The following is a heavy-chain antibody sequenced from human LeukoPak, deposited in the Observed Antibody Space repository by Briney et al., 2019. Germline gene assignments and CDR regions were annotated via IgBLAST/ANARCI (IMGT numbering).Heavy chain of an antibody. V-gene: IGHV3-23*01. CDR2: ISGSGGGT. CDR3: AKGGGSGSYYIFDF. D-gene: IGHD3-10*01. CDR1: GFTFGTYA. J-gene: IGHJ4*02. Sequence: GGSLRLSCVASGFTFGTYAMNWVPQAPGKGLEWVSGISGSGGGTYYGDSVKGRFTISRDNSKNTVYLQMDNLRADDTAVYYCAKGGGSGSYYIFDFWGQGTLVTVSS.